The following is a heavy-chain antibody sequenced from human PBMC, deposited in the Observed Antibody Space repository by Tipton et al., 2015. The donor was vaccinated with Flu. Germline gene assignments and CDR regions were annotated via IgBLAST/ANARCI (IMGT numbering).Heavy chain of an antibody. V-gene: IGHV3-30*18. D-gene: IGHD6-19*01. Sequence: SLRLSCAASGFTFSSYGMHWVRQAPGKGLEWVAFISPDGSNKYFVDSVKGRFTISRDNSKNTLYLQMNSLRAEDTAVYYCAKLYSSGWFSVDYWGQGTLVTVSS. J-gene: IGHJ4*02. CDR3: AKLYSSGWFSVDY. CDR1: GFTFSSYG. CDR2: ISPDGSNK.